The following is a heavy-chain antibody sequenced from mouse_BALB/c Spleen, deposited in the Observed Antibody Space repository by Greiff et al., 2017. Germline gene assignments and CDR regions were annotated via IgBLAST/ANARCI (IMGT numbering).Heavy chain of an antibody. D-gene: IGHD2-2*01. CDR1: GFTFSDYG. CDR3: ARGGYLGPFVY. V-gene: IGHV5-15*02. J-gene: IGHJ2*01. CDR2: ISNLAYSI. Sequence: EVKLVESGGGLVQPGGSRKLSCAASGFTFSDYGMAWVRQAPGKGPEWVAFISNLAYSIYYADTVTGRFTISRENAKNTLYLEMSSLRSEDTAMYYCARGGYLGPFVYWGQGTTLTVSS.